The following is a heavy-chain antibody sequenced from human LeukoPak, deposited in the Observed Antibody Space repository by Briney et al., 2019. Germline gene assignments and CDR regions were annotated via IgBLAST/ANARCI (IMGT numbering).Heavy chain of an antibody. CDR2: IRGGGGRT. CDR1: GFTFRIYA. CDR3: AKDRYCGGGTCYWSYFDY. V-gene: IGHV3-23*01. D-gene: IGHD2-15*01. Sequence: GGSLRLSCAASGFTFRIYAMAWVRQVPGKGLEWVSAIRGGGGRTFYADSVEGRFSIARDNYKNTLFLQMNSLRAEDTAVNYCAKDRYCGGGTCYWSYFDYWGQGTLVTVSS. J-gene: IGHJ4*02.